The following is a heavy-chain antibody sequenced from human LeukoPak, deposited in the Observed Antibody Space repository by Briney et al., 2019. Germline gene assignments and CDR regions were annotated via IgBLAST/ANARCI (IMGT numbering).Heavy chain of an antibody. D-gene: IGHD3-10*01. CDR2: INHSGST. V-gene: IGHV4-39*07. J-gene: IGHJ4*02. CDR3: AKDGTRPYYGSGSYYNYFDY. Sequence: SETLSLTCTVSGGSISSSSYYWGWIRQSPGRGLEWIGEINHSGSTNYNPSLKSRVIISIDTSKNQFSLKLSSVTAADTAVYYCAKDGTRPYYGSGSYYNYFDYWGQGTLVTVSS. CDR1: GGSISSSSYY.